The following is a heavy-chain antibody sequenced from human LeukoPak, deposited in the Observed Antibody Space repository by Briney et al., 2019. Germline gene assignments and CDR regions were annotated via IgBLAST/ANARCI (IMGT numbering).Heavy chain of an antibody. CDR1: GFAVSTSW. J-gene: IGHJ4*02. CDR2: LQDDGSHQ. V-gene: IGHV3-7*03. CDR3: ARDLSSRDAY. D-gene: IGHD6-13*01. Sequence: GGSLRLSCAASGFAVSTSWMGWVRQAPGKGLEWVASLQDDGSHQYYVDSAKGRFTISRENAKNSLFLQMSSLRVEDTAVYYCARDLSSRDAYWGQGTPVTVSS.